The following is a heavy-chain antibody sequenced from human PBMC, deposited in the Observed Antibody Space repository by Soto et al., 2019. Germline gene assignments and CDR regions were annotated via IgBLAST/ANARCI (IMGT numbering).Heavy chain of an antibody. D-gene: IGHD2-15*01. V-gene: IGHV1-3*01. CDR1: GYRFTNYA. Sequence: QVLLVQSGAEVEKPGASVKVSCKASGYRFTNYAMHWVRQAHGQSLEWMGWINAGNGNTKYSQRFQGRVTITRDTSASTVYMELSSLRSEDTAVYYCARDGSYCSGGSCYSFDFWGQGTLVTVSS. J-gene: IGHJ4*02. CDR3: ARDGSYCSGGSCYSFDF. CDR2: INAGNGNT.